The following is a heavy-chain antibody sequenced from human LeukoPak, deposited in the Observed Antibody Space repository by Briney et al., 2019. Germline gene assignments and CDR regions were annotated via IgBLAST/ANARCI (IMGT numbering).Heavy chain of an antibody. V-gene: IGHV5-51*01. Sequence: GESLKISCKGSGDSFTTNWIGWVRQMPGKGRVWMGIIYPGDSDTRYSPSFQGQVTISADKSISTAYLQWSSLKASDTAMYYCARHVRTGTTRSFDYWGQGTLVTVSS. D-gene: IGHD1-7*01. CDR3: ARHVRTGTTRSFDY. J-gene: IGHJ4*02. CDR2: IYPGDSDT. CDR1: GDSFTTNW.